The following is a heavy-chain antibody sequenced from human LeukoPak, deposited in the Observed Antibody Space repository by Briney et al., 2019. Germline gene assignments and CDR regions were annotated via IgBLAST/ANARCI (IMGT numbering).Heavy chain of an antibody. CDR1: GYTFTSYG. D-gene: IGHD3-10*01. Sequence: ASVKVSCKASGYTFTSYGICWVRQAPGQGLEWMGWISAYNGNTNYAQKLQGRVTMTTDTSTSTAYMELRSLRSDDTAVYYCARVGNFGTMVRKNWLDPWGQGTLVTVSS. V-gene: IGHV1-18*01. CDR3: ARVGNFGTMVRKNWLDP. J-gene: IGHJ5*02. CDR2: ISAYNGNT.